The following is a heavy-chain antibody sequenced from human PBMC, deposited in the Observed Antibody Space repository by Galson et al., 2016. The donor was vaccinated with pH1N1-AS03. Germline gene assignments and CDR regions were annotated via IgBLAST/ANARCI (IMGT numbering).Heavy chain of an antibody. CDR2: IDPSDSYT. J-gene: IGHJ4*02. V-gene: IGHV5-10-1*01. CDR3: ARLGGGAGSTMIVVVPESSEDY. D-gene: IGHD3-22*01. Sequence: QSGAEVKKPGESLRISCKGSGYSFTSYWISWVRQMPGKGLEWMGRIDPSDSYTNYSPSFQGHVTISADKSISTPYLQWCSLKASDTAVYYGARLGGGAGSTMIVVVPESSEDYWGQGTLVTVSS. CDR1: GYSFTSYW.